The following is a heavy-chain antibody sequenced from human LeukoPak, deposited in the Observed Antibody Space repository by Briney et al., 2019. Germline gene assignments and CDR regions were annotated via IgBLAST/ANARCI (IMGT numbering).Heavy chain of an antibody. Sequence: PGGSLRLSCTASGFTFGDYAMSWVRQAPGKGLEWVGFIRSKAYGGTTEYAASVKGRFTISRDNAKNSLYLQMNSLRAEDTAVYYCAREEDFDWSYSWRGFDYWGQGTLVTVSS. D-gene: IGHD3-9*01. V-gene: IGHV3-49*04. CDR2: IRSKAYGGTT. CDR3: AREEDFDWSYSWRGFDY. J-gene: IGHJ4*02. CDR1: GFTFGDYA.